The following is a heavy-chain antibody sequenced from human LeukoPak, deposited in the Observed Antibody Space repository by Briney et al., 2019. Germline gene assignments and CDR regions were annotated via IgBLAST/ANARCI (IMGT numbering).Heavy chain of an antibody. CDR1: GGSISSSSYY. V-gene: IGHV4-39*01. CDR3: VRNTLHYDILTSYYISWFDP. CDR2: IYYSGST. Sequence: PSETLSLTCTVSGGSISSSSYYWGWIRQPPGKGLEWIGSIYYSGSTYYNPSLKSRATISVDTSKNQFSLKLSSVTAADTAVYYCVRNTLHYDILTSYYISWFDPWGQGTLVTVSS. D-gene: IGHD3-9*01. J-gene: IGHJ5*02.